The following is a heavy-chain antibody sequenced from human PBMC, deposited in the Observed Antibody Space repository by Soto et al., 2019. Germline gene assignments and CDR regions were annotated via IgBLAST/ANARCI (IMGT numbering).Heavy chain of an antibody. J-gene: IGHJ5*02. CDR1: GYTFTSYD. D-gene: IGHD2-15*01. Sequence: ASVKVSCKASGYTFTSYDINWVRQATGQGLEWMGWMNPNSGNTGYAQKFQGRVTMTRNTSISTAYMELSSLRSEDTAVYYCVRRIVAANDNWFDPWGQGTLVTVSS. V-gene: IGHV1-8*01. CDR3: VRRIVAANDNWFDP. CDR2: MNPNSGNT.